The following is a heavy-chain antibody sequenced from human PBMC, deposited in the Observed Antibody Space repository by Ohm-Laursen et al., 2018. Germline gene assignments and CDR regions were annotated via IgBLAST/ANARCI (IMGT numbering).Heavy chain of an antibody. Sequence: SLRLSCTASGFTFSNYGMHWVRQAPGKGLEWVAVIWYDGSNKYYADSVKGRFTISRDNSKNTLYLQMNSLRAEDTAVYYCARDRRSSGWLVGMDVWGQGTTVTVSS. CDR3: ARDRRSSGWLVGMDV. CDR1: GFTFSNYG. CDR2: IWYDGSNK. V-gene: IGHV3-33*01. D-gene: IGHD6-19*01. J-gene: IGHJ6*02.